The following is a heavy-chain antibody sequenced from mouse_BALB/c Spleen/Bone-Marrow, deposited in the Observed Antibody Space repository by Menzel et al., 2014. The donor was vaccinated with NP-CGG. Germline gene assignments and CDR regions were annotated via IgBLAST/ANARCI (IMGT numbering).Heavy chain of an antibody. J-gene: IGHJ2*01. CDR2: IRNKANGYTT. Sequence: EVKLVESGGGLVQPGGSLRLSCATSGFTFTDYYMNWVRQPPGKALEWLGFIRNKANGYTTEYSASVKGRFTISRDNSQNILYLQMNTLRAEDSAIYYCARDKGRVFFDYWGQGTTLTVSS. CDR3: ARDKGRVFFDY. CDR1: GFTFTDYY. V-gene: IGHV7-3*02.